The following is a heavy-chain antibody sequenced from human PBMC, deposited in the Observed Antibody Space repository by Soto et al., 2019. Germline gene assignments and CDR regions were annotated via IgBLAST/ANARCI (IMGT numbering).Heavy chain of an antibody. Sequence: PGGSLRLSCTASGFTFGDYAMSWFRQAPGKGLEWVGFIRSKAYGGTTEYAASVKGRFTISRDDSKSIAYLQMNSLKTEDTAVYYCTRFPYYGGNSVGQYGMDVWGQGTTVTVSS. CDR3: TRFPYYGGNSVGQYGMDV. D-gene: IGHD4-17*01. J-gene: IGHJ6*02. V-gene: IGHV3-49*03. CDR2: IRSKAYGGTT. CDR1: GFTFGDYA.